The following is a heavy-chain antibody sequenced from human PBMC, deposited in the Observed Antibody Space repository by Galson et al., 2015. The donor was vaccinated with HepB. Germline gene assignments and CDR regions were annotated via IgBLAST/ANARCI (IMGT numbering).Heavy chain of an antibody. D-gene: IGHD3-9*01. CDR1: GYSFPTYW. J-gene: IGHJ6*02. V-gene: IGHV5-51*01. Sequence: QSGAEVKKSGESLKISCQGSGYSFPTYWIAWVRQMPGKGLEWMGIINPGDSDTRYNPSLQGQVTISADKSISTAYLQWSSLKASDTAIYYCARLPAEVLTASAYYFYGLDVWGQGTTVTVSS. CDR3: ARLPAEVLTASAYYFYGLDV. CDR2: INPGDSDT.